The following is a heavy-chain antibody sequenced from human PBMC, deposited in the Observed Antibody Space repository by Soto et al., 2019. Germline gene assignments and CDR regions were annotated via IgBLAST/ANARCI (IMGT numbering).Heavy chain of an antibody. CDR3: ATSNWFDP. CDR2: IYYSGST. J-gene: IGHJ5*02. V-gene: IGHV4-39*01. Sequence: QLQLQESGPGLVKPSETLSLTCTVSGGSISSRGYYWGWIRQPPGKGLEWIGTIYYSGSTYYNPSLNRPVTISVDTSKNQFSLKLSSLTAADTAVYYCATSNWFDPWGQGTLVTVSS. CDR1: GGSISSRGYY.